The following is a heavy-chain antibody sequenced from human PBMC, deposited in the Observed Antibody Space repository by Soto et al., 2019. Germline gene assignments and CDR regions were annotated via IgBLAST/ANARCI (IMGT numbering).Heavy chain of an antibody. Sequence: PSETLSLTCTVSGGSISSGGYYWSWIRQHPGKGLEWIGYIYYSGSTNYNPSLKSRVTISVDTSKNQFSLKLSSVTAADTAVYYCARAHSDFWSGYHYYYYYYYMDVWGKGTTVTVSS. CDR3: ARAHSDFWSGYHYYYYYYYMDV. CDR2: IYYSGST. J-gene: IGHJ6*03. CDR1: GGSISSGGYY. V-gene: IGHV4-61*08. D-gene: IGHD3-3*01.